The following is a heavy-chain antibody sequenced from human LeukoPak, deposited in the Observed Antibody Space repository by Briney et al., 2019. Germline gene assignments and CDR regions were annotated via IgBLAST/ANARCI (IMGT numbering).Heavy chain of an antibody. Sequence: PGGSLRLSSAASGFTFRSYTMGVVRQAPGKGLEWVSAISGSGGSTYYADSVKGRFTISRDNSKNTLYLQMNSLRAEDTAVYYCSKTPGIGWYKHQCDYWGQGTLVTVSS. CDR3: SKTPGIGWYKHQCDY. D-gene: IGHD6-19*01. J-gene: IGHJ4*02. CDR1: GFTFRSYT. V-gene: IGHV3-23*01. CDR2: ISGSGGST.